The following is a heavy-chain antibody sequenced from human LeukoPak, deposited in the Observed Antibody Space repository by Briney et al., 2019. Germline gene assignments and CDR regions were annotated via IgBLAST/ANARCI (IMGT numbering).Heavy chain of an antibody. D-gene: IGHD1-1*01. Sequence: GGSLRLSCAASGFTFSSYWMSWVRQAPGKGLEWVANIKQDGSEKYYVDSVKGRFTISRDNAKNSLYLQMNSLRAEDTAVYYCARGTTVPVYYYYYMDVWGKGTTVTISS. CDR1: GFTFSSYW. V-gene: IGHV3-7*01. CDR3: ARGTTVPVYYYYYMDV. CDR2: IKQDGSEK. J-gene: IGHJ6*03.